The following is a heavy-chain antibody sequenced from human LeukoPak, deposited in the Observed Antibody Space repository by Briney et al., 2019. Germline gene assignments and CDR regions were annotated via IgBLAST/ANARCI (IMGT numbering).Heavy chain of an antibody. CDR3: ARHPEQWLAPGLYYYYGMDV. Sequence: PSETLSLTCAVYGGSFSGYYWSWIRQPPGKGLEWIGEINHSGSTNYNPSLKSRVTISVDTSKNQFSLKLSSVTAADTAVYYCARHPEQWLAPGLYYYYGMDVWGQGTTVTVSS. V-gene: IGHV4-34*01. J-gene: IGHJ6*02. D-gene: IGHD6-19*01. CDR1: GGSFSGYY. CDR2: INHSGST.